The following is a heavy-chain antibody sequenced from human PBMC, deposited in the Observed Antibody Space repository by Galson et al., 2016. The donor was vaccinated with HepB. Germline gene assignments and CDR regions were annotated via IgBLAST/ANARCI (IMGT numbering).Heavy chain of an antibody. J-gene: IGHJ3*02. CDR3: AKNYDSSGYTVGAFDI. CDR1: GFTFGSYA. CDR2: FAGRGSIT. V-gene: IGHV3-23*01. Sequence: SLRLSCAGSGFTFGSYAISWVRQVPGKGLEWVSSFAGRGSITYFADSLKGRFPMSRDNSKNTLYLQMNSLRAEDTAVYYCAKNYDSSGYTVGAFDIWGQGTMVTVSS. D-gene: IGHD3-22*01.